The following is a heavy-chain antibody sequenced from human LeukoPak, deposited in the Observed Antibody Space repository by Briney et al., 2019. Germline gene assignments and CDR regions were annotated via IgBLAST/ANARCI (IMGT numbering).Heavy chain of an antibody. CDR3: AKASGDYLGPHRALDI. J-gene: IGHJ3*02. CDR2: LSGSGGIT. CDR1: GFTFSDYA. V-gene: IGHV3-23*01. D-gene: IGHD4-17*01. Sequence: HPGGSLRLSCSASGFTFSDYAMLWVRQAPGKGLEWVSGLSGSGGITHYADSVKGRFTISRDNSRTTVSLQMNSLGVEDTALYYCAKASGDYLGPHRALDIWGQGTKVTVST.